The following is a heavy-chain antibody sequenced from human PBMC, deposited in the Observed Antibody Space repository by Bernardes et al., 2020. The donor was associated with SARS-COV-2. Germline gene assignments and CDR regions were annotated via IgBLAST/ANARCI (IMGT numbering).Heavy chain of an antibody. CDR3: ARTRTTISTTGIPVDY. V-gene: IGHV1-2*02. J-gene: IGHJ4*02. D-gene: IGHD2-21*02. CDR1: GYTFTGYF. CDR2: INPNTGGT. Sequence: ASLKVSCMASGYTFTGYFIHWVRQAPGQRLEWMGWINPNTGGTNYIQKFQGRVTMTRDTSITTAYMELSRLGSDDTAIYYCARTRTTISTTGIPVDYWGQGTLVTVSS.